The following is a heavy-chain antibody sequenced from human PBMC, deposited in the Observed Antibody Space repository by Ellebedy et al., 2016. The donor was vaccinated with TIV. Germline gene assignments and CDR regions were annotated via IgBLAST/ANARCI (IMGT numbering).Heavy chain of an antibody. J-gene: IGHJ6*02. Sequence: GGSLRLSCVGSGFTFGDYSMNWVRQAPGKGLEWISYTNAGGKTIYYADSVKGRFTISRDNARNLLYLQMNSLRAEDTAVYYCAKHIATPGTYYYYHYGMDVWGQGTTVTVSS. CDR3: AKHIATPGTYYYYHYGMDV. D-gene: IGHD6-13*01. V-gene: IGHV3-48*01. CDR2: TNAGGKTI. CDR1: GFTFGDYS.